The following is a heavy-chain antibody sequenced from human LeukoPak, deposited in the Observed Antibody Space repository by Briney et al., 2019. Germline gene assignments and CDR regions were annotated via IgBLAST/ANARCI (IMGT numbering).Heavy chain of an antibody. Sequence: GGSLRLSCAASGFTFSSYWMSWVRQAPGKGLEWVANIKQDGSEKYYVDSVKGRFTISRDNAKNSLYLQMNSLRAEDTAVYYCARVSGMRSHLLLHKYYYYYMDVWGKGTTVTVSS. CDR3: ARVSGMRSHLLLHKYYYYYMDV. J-gene: IGHJ6*03. D-gene: IGHD3-22*01. CDR1: GFTFSSYW. V-gene: IGHV3-7*01. CDR2: IKQDGSEK.